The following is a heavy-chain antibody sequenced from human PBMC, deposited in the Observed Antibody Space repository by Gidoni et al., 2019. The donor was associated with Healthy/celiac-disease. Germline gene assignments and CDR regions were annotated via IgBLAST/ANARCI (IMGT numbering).Heavy chain of an antibody. CDR1: GFTFSSYA. D-gene: IGHD3-22*01. CDR2: ISGSGGST. J-gene: IGHJ2*01. V-gene: IGHV3-23*01. CDR3: DL. Sequence: EVQLLESGGGLVQPGGSLRLSCAASGFTFSSYAMSWVRQAPGKGLEWVSAISGSGGSTYYADSVKGRFTISRDTAVYYCAKEGKDSSGYYYVNWYFDLWGRGTLVTVSS.